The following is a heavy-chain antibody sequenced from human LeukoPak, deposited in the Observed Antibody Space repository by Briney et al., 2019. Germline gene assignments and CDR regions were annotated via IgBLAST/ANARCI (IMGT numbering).Heavy chain of an antibody. V-gene: IGHV3-21*01. J-gene: IGHJ6*02. CDR3: AREGPVQQQLSYYGMDV. Sequence: GGSLRLSCTASGFSFSDYAMHWVRQAPGKGLEWVSSISSSSSYIYYADSVKGRFTISRDNAKNSLYLQMNSLRAEDTAVYYCAREGPVQQQLSYYGMDVWGQGTTVTVSS. CDR1: GFSFSDYA. D-gene: IGHD6-13*01. CDR2: ISSSSSYI.